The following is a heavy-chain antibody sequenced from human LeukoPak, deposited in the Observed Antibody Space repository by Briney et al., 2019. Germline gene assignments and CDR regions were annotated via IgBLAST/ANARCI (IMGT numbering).Heavy chain of an antibody. D-gene: IGHD6-13*01. CDR2: ISGDGGST. V-gene: IGHV3-43*02. CDR1: GFTFDDYA. Sequence: GGSLRLSCAASGFTFDDYAMHWVRQAPGKGLEWVSLISGDGGSTYYADSVKGRFTISRGNSKNSLYLQMNSPRTEDTALYYCAKDYAGYSSSWYFYYYYGMDVWGQGTTVTVSS. J-gene: IGHJ6*02. CDR3: AKDYAGYSSSWYFYYYYGMDV.